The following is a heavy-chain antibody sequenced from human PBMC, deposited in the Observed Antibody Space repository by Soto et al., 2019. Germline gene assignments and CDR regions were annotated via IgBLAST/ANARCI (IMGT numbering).Heavy chain of an antibody. J-gene: IGHJ4*02. Sequence: QITLKESGPTLVKPTQTLTLTCTFSGFSLSTSGVGVGWIRQPPGKALEWRALTYWDDDKRYSPTLKSRLTITQETSKNQVVLTMTNMDPGDTATYFRAHRQRTVDFDYWGQGTLVTVSS. CDR3: AHRQRTVDFDY. CDR1: GFSLSTSGVG. CDR2: TYWDDDK. V-gene: IGHV2-5*02. D-gene: IGHD4-17*01.